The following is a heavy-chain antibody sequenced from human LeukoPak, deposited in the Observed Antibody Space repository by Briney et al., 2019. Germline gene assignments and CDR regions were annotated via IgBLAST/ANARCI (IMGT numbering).Heavy chain of an antibody. CDR1: GFTVSSNC. CDR2: IYSGGST. D-gene: IGHD3-10*01. J-gene: IGHJ6*03. V-gene: IGHV3-53*01. Sequence: GGSLRLACAASGFTVSSNCMSWVRQAPGKGLEWVSVIYSGGSTYYADSVKGRFTISRDNSKNTLYLQMNSLRAEDTAVYYCASGSGSYRTPYYYMDVWGTGTTVTVSS. CDR3: ASGSGSYRTPYYYMDV.